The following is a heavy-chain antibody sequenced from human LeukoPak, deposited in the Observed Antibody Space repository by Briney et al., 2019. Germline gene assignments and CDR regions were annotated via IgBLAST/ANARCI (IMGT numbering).Heavy chain of an antibody. CDR2: ISGSGGST. CDR1: GFTFSSYA. V-gene: IGHV3-23*01. CDR3: AKVTVAGTVPSDY. Sequence: GGSLRLSCAASGFTFSSYALTWVRQAPGKGLEWVSAISGSGGSTYYADSVKGRFTISRDNSKNTLYLQMNSLRAEDTAVYYCAKVTVAGTVPSDYWGQGTLVTVSS. J-gene: IGHJ4*02. D-gene: IGHD6-19*01.